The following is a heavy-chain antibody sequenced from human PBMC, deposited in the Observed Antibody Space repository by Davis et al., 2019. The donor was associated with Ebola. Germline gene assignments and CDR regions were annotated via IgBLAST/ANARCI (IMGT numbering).Heavy chain of an antibody. J-gene: IGHJ6*03. CDR3: AKTGGATSYYYYMDV. CDR2: IWYDGSNK. CDR1: GFTFSGSA. D-gene: IGHD3-10*01. Sequence: PGGSLRLSCAASGFTFSGSAMHWVRQAPGKGLEWVAVIWYDGSNKYYADSVKGRFTISRDNSKNTLYLQMNSLRPEDTAVFYCAKTGGATSYYYYMDVWGKGTTVTVSS. V-gene: IGHV3-33*06.